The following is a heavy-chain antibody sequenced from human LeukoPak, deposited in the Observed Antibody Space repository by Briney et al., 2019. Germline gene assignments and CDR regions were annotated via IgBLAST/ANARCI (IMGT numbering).Heavy chain of an antibody. CDR1: GGSISNYY. Sequence: PSQTLSLTCSVSGGSISNYYWSWIRQPPGKGLEWIGTLFYSGNSNHNPSLKSRVTMSVDTSKNQFSLKLSSMTAADTAVYYCARRKGTGWLDAFDIWGQGTMVTVSS. CDR2: LFYSGNS. V-gene: IGHV4-59*08. J-gene: IGHJ3*02. D-gene: IGHD6-19*01. CDR3: ARRKGTGWLDAFDI.